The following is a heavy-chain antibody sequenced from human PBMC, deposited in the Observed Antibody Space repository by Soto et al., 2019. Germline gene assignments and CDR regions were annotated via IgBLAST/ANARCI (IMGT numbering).Heavy chain of an antibody. J-gene: IGHJ5*02. D-gene: IGHD6-6*01. V-gene: IGHV1-69*06. Sequence: QVQLVQSGAEVKKPGSSVHVSCKASGGTFSSYAISWMRQAPGQGLEWMGGIIPIFGTANYAQKFQASVTITADKSTSTAYMELSSLRSEDTAVYYCARVKAHIAARLGWFDPWGQGTLVTVSS. CDR1: GGTFSSYA. CDR3: ARVKAHIAARLGWFDP. CDR2: IIPIFGTA.